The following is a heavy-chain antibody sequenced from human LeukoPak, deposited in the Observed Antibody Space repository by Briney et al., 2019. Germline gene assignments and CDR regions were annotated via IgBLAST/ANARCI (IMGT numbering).Heavy chain of an antibody. CDR2: IYYSGST. Sequence: SETLSLTCTVSGGSISSGSYYWGWIRQPPGKGLEWIGSIYYSGSTYYNPSLRSRVTISVDTSKNQFSLKLNSVTTADTAVYYCARQITGILTGYYMFTYFEYWGQGTLVTVSS. CDR3: ARQITGILTGYYMFTYFEY. D-gene: IGHD3-9*01. J-gene: IGHJ4*02. V-gene: IGHV4-39*01. CDR1: GGSISSGSYY.